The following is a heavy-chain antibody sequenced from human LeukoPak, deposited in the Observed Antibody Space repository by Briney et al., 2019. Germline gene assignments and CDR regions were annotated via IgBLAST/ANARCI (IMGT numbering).Heavy chain of an antibody. CDR3: ARRLSIAALDAFDI. CDR1: GYTFTGYY. CDR2: INPNSGGT. V-gene: IGHV1-2*02. J-gene: IGHJ3*02. D-gene: IGHD6-6*01. Sequence: ASVKVSCKASGYTFTGYYMHWVRQAPGQGPEWMGWINPNSGGTNYAQKFQGRVTMTRDTSISTAYMELSRLRSDDTAVYYCARRLSIAALDAFDIWGQGTMVTVSS.